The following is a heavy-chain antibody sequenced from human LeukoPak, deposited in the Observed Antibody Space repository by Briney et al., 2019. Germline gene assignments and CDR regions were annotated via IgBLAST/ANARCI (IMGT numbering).Heavy chain of an antibody. CDR1: GYTFTSYD. CDR2: MHPNSGNT. CDR3: ARGPGYSYCFYYHYYGMDV. J-gene: IGHJ6*02. D-gene: IGHD5-18*01. V-gene: IGHV1-8*01. Sequence: ASVKVSCKASGYTFTSYDINWVRQAPGQGLEWMGWMHPNSGNTGYAQKFQGRVTMTRNTSISTAYMELSSLRSEDTAMYYCARGPGYSYCFYYHYYGMDVWGQGTTVTVSS.